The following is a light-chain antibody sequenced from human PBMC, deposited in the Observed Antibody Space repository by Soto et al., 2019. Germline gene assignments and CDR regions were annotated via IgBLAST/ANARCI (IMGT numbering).Light chain of an antibody. CDR1: SSNIASNS. V-gene: IGLV1-44*01. Sequence: SVLTQPPSASGTPGQRVSISCSGSSSNIASNSVNWYQQLPGTAPKLLIYSDNQRPSGVPDRISGSKSGTSASLAISGLQSEDEADYYCAAWDDSLNGPVFGTGTKVTVL. J-gene: IGLJ1*01. CDR2: SDN. CDR3: AAWDDSLNGPV.